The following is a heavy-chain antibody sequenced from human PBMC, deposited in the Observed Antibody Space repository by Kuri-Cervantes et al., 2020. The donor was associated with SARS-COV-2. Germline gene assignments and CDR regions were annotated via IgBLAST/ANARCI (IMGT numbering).Heavy chain of an antibody. D-gene: IGHD6-13*01. CDR1: GFTFSSYW. CDR3: ARVYVQQLIFHYYYYMDV. V-gene: IGHV3-7*01. J-gene: IGHJ6*03. Sequence: LSLTCAASGFTFSSYWMSWVRQAPGKGLEWVANIKQDGSEKYYVDSVKGRFTISRDNAKNSLYLQMNRLRAEDTAVYYCARVYVQQLIFHYYYYMDVWGKGTTVTVSS. CDR2: IKQDGSEK.